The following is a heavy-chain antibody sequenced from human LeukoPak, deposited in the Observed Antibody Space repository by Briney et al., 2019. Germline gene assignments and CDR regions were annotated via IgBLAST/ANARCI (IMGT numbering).Heavy chain of an antibody. CDR3: ARSPYTYGSLFYLDH. J-gene: IGHJ4*02. V-gene: IGHV1-46*01. Sequence: ASVKVSCKASGGTFSSYAISWVRQAPGQGLEWMGIINPSGGSTTYAQQFQGRVTLTRDTSTSTVYMELSSLRSEDTAVYYCARSPYTYGSLFYLDHWGQGTLVTVSS. CDR1: GGTFSSYA. D-gene: IGHD5-18*01. CDR2: INPSGGST.